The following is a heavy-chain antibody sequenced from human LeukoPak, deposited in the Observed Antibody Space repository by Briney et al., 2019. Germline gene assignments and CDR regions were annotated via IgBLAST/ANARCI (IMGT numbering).Heavy chain of an antibody. D-gene: IGHD3-22*01. CDR1: GDSINPYY. CDR3: ARDSRVYDTRFDY. CDR2: IYYSGNT. V-gene: IGHV4-59*12. Sequence: SETLSLTCAVSGDSINPYYWSWIRQPPGKGLEWIGYIYYSGNTNYNPSLKSRVIISVDTSKNQFSLKLSSVTAADTAVYYCARDSRVYDTRFDYWGQGTLVTVSS. J-gene: IGHJ4*02.